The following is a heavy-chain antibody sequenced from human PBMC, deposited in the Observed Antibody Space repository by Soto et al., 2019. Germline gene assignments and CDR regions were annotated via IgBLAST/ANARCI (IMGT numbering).Heavy chain of an antibody. J-gene: IGHJ4*02. V-gene: IGHV2-5*02. CDR1: GFSLSTSGVG. D-gene: IGHD1-26*01. CDR3: ARRLPGGSSDKFDY. Sequence: QITLKESGPTLVKPTQTLTLTCTFSGFSLSTSGVGVGWIRQPPGKALEWLTLIYWDDAKRYSPSLKSRLTITKDTSKNQVVLTMTNMDPVDTATYYCARRLPGGSSDKFDYWGQGTLVTVSS. CDR2: IYWDDAK.